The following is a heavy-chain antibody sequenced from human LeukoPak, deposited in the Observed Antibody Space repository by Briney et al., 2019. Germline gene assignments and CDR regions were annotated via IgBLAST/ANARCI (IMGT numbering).Heavy chain of an antibody. CDR2: ISGSGGST. D-gene: IGHD5-18*01. Sequence: GGSLRLSCVASGLTFNNYNMNWVRQAPGKGLEWVSAISGSGGSTYYADSVKGRFTISRDNSKNTLYLQMNSLRAEDTAVYYCAKGMRSYSYGYEVYYYYGMDVRGQGTTVTVSS. V-gene: IGHV3-23*01. CDR1: GLTFNNYN. J-gene: IGHJ6*02. CDR3: AKGMRSYSYGYEVYYYYGMDV.